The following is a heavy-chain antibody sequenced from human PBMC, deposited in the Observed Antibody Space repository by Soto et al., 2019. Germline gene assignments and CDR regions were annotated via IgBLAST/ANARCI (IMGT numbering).Heavy chain of an antibody. CDR1: GFTFSSYS. J-gene: IGHJ4*02. CDR3: ARALDLLFSKIDY. D-gene: IGHD3-10*01. Sequence: GESLKISCAASGFTFSSYSMNWVRQAPGKGLEWVSSISSSSSYIYYADSVKGRFTISRDNAKNSLYLQMNSLRAEDTAVYYCARALDLLFSKIDYWGQGTLVTVSS. CDR2: ISSSSSYI. V-gene: IGHV3-21*01.